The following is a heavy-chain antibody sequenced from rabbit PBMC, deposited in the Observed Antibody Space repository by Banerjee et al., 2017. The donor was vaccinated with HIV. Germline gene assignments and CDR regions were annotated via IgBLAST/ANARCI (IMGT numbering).Heavy chain of an antibody. CDR1: GFSFSAGYY. CDR3: ASGYSDVVLDL. V-gene: IGHV1S40*01. Sequence: QQLVESGGGLVKPGASLTLTCKASGFSFSAGYYVGWVRQAPGKGLEWIGCIGAGGGGTWYATWAKGRFTFSKTSSTTVTLQMTSLTAADTATYFCASGYSDVVLDLWGQGTLVTVS. J-gene: IGHJ4*01. CDR2: IGAGGGGT. D-gene: IGHD1-1*01.